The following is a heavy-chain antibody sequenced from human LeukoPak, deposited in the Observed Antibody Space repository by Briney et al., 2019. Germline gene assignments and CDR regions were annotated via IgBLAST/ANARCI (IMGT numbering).Heavy chain of an antibody. CDR1: GGSFSGYY. D-gene: IGHD5-24*01. V-gene: IGHV4-34*01. CDR2: INHSGST. CDR3: ARGGDGYNSARTKIQYFDY. Sequence: PSETLSLTCAVYGGSFSGYYWSWIRQPPGKGLEWIGEINHSGSTNYNPSLKSRVTISVDTSKNQFSLKLSSVTAADTAVYYCARGGDGYNSARTKIQYFDYWGQGTLVTVSS. J-gene: IGHJ4*02.